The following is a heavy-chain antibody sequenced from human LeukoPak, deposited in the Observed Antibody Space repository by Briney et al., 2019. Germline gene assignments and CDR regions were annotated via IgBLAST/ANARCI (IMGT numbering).Heavy chain of an antibody. CDR2: IYTSGST. V-gene: IGHV4-4*07. CDR3: ARGYNWGSPTRNFYYLDV. CDR1: GGSISSYY. J-gene: IGHJ6*03. D-gene: IGHD7-27*01. Sequence: PSETLSLTCTVSGGSISSYYWSWIRQPAGKGLEWIGRIYTSGSTNYNPSLKSRVTMSVDTSKNQFSLKLRSVTTADTAVYYCARGYNWGSPTRNFYYLDVWGKGTTVTVSS.